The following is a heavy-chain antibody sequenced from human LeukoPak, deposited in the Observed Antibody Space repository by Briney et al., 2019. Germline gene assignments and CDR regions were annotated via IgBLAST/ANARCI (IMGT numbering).Heavy chain of an antibody. J-gene: IGHJ4*02. CDR3: ARIRIAAAGFDY. D-gene: IGHD6-6*01. V-gene: IGHV4-34*01. Sequence: SETLSLTCAVYGGSFSGYYWSWIRQPPGKGLEWIGEINRSGSTNYNPSLKSRVTISVDTSKNQFSLKLSSVTAADTAVYYCARIRIAAAGFDYWGQGTLVTVSS. CDR2: INRSGST. CDR1: GGSFSGYY.